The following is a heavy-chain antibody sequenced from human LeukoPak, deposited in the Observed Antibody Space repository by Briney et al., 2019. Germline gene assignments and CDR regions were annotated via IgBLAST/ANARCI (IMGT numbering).Heavy chain of an antibody. CDR3: ARVLWFGELVFQYYFDY. Sequence: SETLSLTCTVSGDSISSGYYWGWIRQPPGKGLEWIGTISHSGSIYYNPSLKSRVTISLDTSKNQFSPKLSSVTAADTAIYYCARVLWFGELVFQYYFDYWGQGTLVTVSS. V-gene: IGHV4-38-2*02. D-gene: IGHD3-10*01. J-gene: IGHJ4*02. CDR2: ISHSGSI. CDR1: GDSISSGYY.